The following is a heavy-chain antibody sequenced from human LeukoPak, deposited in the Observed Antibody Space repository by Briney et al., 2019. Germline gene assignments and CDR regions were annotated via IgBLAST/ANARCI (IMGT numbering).Heavy chain of an antibody. CDR3: ARVVNGGTTRWFDP. V-gene: IGHV1-2*02. Sequence: ASVKVSCKASGYAFTGYYMHWVRQAPGQGLEWMGWINPNSGGTNYAQKFQGRVTMTRDTSISTAYMELSRLRSDDTAVYYCARVVNGGTTRWFDPWGQGTLVTVSS. CDR2: INPNSGGT. D-gene: IGHD4-17*01. J-gene: IGHJ5*02. CDR1: GYAFTGYY.